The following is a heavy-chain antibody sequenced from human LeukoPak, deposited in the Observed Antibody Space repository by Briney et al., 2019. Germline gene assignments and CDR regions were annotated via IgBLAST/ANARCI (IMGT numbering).Heavy chain of an antibody. CDR3: ATDRGYLQFDY. Sequence: PGGSLRLSCAASGLTFSTLAFHWVRQAPGKGLEWLAIISYDGNSKFYADSVRGRFTISRDNAKNLLYLQVNSLRAEDTAVYYCATDRGYLQFDYWGQGTLVTVSS. V-gene: IGHV3-30-3*01. CDR2: ISYDGNSK. J-gene: IGHJ4*02. CDR1: GLTFSTLA. D-gene: IGHD3-22*01.